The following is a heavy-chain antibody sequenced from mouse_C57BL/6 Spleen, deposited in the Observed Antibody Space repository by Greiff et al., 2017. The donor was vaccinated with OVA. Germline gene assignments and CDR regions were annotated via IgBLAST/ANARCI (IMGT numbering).Heavy chain of an antibody. V-gene: IGHV1-50*01. D-gene: IGHD3-2*02. Sequence: VQLQQPGAELVKPGASVKLSCKASGYTFTSYWMQWVKQRPGQGLEWIGEIDPSDSYTNYNQKFKGKATLTVDTSSSTAYMQLSSLTSEDSAVYYCARWGLSGYFDYWGQGTTLTVSS. CDR2: IDPSDSYT. CDR1: GYTFTSYW. J-gene: IGHJ2*01. CDR3: ARWGLSGYFDY.